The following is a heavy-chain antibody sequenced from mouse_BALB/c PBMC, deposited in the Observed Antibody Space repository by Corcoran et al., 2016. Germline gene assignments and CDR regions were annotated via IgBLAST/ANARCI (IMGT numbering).Heavy chain of an antibody. CDR2: IDPANGNT. Sequence: EVQLQQSGAELVKPGASVKLSCTASGFNIKDTYMHWVKQRPEQGLEWIGRIDPANGNTKYDPKFQGKATITADTSSNTAYLQLSSLTSEDTAGYYCARGRGQLGLFAYWGQGTLVTVSA. CDR1: GFNIKDTY. CDR3: ARGRGQLGLFAY. D-gene: IGHD3-2*01. V-gene: IGHV14-3*02. J-gene: IGHJ3*01.